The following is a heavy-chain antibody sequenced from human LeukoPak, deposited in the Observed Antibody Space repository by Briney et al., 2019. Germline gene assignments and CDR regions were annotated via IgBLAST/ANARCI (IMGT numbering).Heavy chain of an antibody. CDR2: ISSSSSTI. J-gene: IGHJ4*02. Sequence: GGSLTLSCAASGFTFSSFEMNWVSQAPGKGLDWVSYISSSSSTIYYADSVKGRFTISRDNANNSLYLQMNSLRDEDTAVYYCARARRYRSSWYHDYWGQGSLVTVSS. D-gene: IGHD6-13*01. CDR3: ARARRYRSSWYHDY. V-gene: IGHV3-48*02. CDR1: GFTFSSFE.